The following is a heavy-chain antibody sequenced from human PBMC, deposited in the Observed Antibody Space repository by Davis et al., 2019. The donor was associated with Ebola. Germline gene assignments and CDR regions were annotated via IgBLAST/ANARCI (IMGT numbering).Heavy chain of an antibody. Sequence: GESLKISCAASGFTFSAYSMNWVRQAPGKGLEWVSSISSDSDYIYYADSAKGRFTISRDNAKNSLYLQMNSLRSDDTAVYYCAKGWGIFDYWGQGTLVTVSS. CDR3: AKGWGIFDY. D-gene: IGHD1-26*01. J-gene: IGHJ4*02. V-gene: IGHV3-21*04. CDR1: GFTFSAYS. CDR2: ISSDSDYI.